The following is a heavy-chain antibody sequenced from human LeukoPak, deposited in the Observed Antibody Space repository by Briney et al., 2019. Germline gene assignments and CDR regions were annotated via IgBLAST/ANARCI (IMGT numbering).Heavy chain of an antibody. CDR1: GGTFISYA. V-gene: IGHV1-69*04. D-gene: IGHD2-15*01. Sequence: SVKVSCKASGGTFISYAISWVRQAPGQGLEWMGRIIPILGIANYAQKFQGRVTITADKSTSTAYMELSSLRSEDTAVYYCAREVVVAARGGFDPWGQGTLVTVSS. CDR2: IIPILGIA. J-gene: IGHJ5*02. CDR3: AREVVVAARGGFDP.